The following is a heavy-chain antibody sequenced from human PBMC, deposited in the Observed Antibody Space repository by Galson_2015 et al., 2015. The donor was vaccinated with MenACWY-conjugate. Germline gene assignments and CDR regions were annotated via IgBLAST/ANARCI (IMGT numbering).Heavy chain of an antibody. CDR3: AKGYYYDADGHNPEVSEY. V-gene: IGHV3-23*01. J-gene: IGHJ4*01. D-gene: IGHD3-22*01. CDR1: GFTFTTYG. Sequence: SLRLSCAASGFTFTTYGMSWVRQAPGKGLERVSSVSSTYTNTYYADSVRGRFSISRDNSKNTVYLQMSSLRVEDTAIYHCAKGYYYDADGHNPEVSEYWGHGALVTVSS. CDR2: VSSTYTNT.